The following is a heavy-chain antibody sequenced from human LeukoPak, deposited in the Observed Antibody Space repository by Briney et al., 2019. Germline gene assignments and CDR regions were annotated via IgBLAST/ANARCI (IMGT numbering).Heavy chain of an antibody. Sequence: SETLSLTCTVSGGSVSSGSYYWSWIRQPPGKGLEWIGYIYYSGSTNYNPSLESRVTISVDTSKNQFSLKLSSVTAADTAVYYCARGPPLGYCSSTSCLGHDYWGQGTLVTVSS. CDR3: ARGPPLGYCSSTSCLGHDY. CDR1: GGSVSSGSYY. CDR2: IYYSGST. D-gene: IGHD2-2*01. J-gene: IGHJ4*02. V-gene: IGHV4-61*01.